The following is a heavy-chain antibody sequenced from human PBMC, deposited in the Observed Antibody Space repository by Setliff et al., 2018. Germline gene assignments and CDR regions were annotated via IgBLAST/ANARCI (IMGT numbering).Heavy chain of an antibody. V-gene: IGHV3-21*01. D-gene: IGHD3-10*01. J-gene: IGHJ4*02. CDR2: ISSSSSYI. CDR1: GFTFTNYI. Sequence: GGSLRLSCAASGFTFTNYIIHWVRQAPGKGLEWVSSISSSSSYIYYADSVKGRFTISRDNAENSLYLQMHSLRAEDTAVYYCARDPTYGSYWGQGTLVTVSS. CDR3: ARDPTYGSY.